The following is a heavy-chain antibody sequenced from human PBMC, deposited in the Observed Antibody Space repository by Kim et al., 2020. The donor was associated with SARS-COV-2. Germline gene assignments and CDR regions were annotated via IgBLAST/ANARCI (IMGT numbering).Heavy chain of an antibody. J-gene: IGHJ4*02. CDR2: IIPIFGTA. Sequence: SVKVSCKASGGTFSSYAISWVRQAPGQGLEWIGGIIPIFGTANYAQKFQGRVTITADESTSTAYMELSSLRSEDTAVYYCARAFLYSSGWTQNFDYWGQGTLVTVSS. V-gene: IGHV1-69*13. CDR3: ARAFLYSSGWTQNFDY. D-gene: IGHD6-19*01. CDR1: GGTFSSYA.